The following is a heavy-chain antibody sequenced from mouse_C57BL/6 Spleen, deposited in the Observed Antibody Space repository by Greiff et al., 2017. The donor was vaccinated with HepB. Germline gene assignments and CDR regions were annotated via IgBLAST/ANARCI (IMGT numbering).Heavy chain of an antibody. V-gene: IGHV1-69*01. D-gene: IGHD1-1*01. Sequence: QVQLQQPGAELVMPGASVKLSCKASGYTFTSYWMHWVKQRPGQGLEWIGEIDPSDSYTNYNQKFKGKSTLTVDKSSSTAYMQLSSLTSEDSAVYYCARPDYYGSSYGAMDYWGQGTSVTVSS. J-gene: IGHJ4*01. CDR3: ARPDYYGSSYGAMDY. CDR1: GYTFTSYW. CDR2: IDPSDSYT.